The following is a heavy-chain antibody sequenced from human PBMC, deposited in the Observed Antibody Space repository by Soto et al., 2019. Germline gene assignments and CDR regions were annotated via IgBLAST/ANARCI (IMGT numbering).Heavy chain of an antibody. CDR3: VRGRRLRGHPFDI. D-gene: IGHD2-21*02. CDR1: GFSFSSSW. CDR2: ISFDGTAT. Sequence: EVQLVESGGGLVQPGGSLRLSCAASGFSFSSSWMHWVRQAPGKGLVWVSRISFDGTATTSADAVKGRFIISRDNAKNTLFLQMHNLRADDTAMYYCVRGRRLRGHPFDIWGQGTFVSVSS. V-gene: IGHV3-74*03. J-gene: IGHJ3*02.